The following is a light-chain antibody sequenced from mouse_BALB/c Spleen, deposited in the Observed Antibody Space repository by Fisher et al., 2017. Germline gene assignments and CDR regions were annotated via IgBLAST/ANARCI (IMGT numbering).Light chain of an antibody. J-gene: IGKJ1*01. CDR2: RTS. CDR1: SSVSSSY. Sequence: IVITQTTAIMSASPGEKVTLTCSASSSVSSSYLYWYQQKPGSSPKLWIYRTSNLASGVPARFSGSGSGTSYSLTISSMEAEDAATYYCQQYHSYPLTFGGGTKLEIK. CDR3: QQYHSYPLT. V-gene: IGKV4-79*01.